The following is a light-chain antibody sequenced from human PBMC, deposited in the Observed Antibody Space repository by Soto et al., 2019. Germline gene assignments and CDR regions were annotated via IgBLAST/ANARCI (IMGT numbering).Light chain of an antibody. V-gene: IGLV2-14*03. J-gene: IGLJ2*01. CDR2: DVI. Sequence: QSALTQPASVSGSPGQSITISCTGTTSDVGGYNFVSWYQHHPGKAPKVMIYDVINRPSGVSNRFSGSKSGNTASLTISGLQAEDEADYYCSSVTSISTLVFGGGTKLTVL. CDR1: TSDVGGYNF. CDR3: SSVTSISTLV.